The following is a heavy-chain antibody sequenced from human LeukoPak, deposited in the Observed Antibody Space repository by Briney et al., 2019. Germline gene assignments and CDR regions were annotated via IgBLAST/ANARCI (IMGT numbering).Heavy chain of an antibody. J-gene: IGHJ4*02. Sequence: PSETLSLTCSVSGGSISSNNYYWGWIRQPPGKGLEWIANIDYSGSTYYNPSIKSRVTISVDTSNNQFSLKVSSVTAADTAVYYCARRQYGDQYYFDHWGQGTLVTVSS. CDR3: ARRQYGDQYYFDH. D-gene: IGHD4-17*01. CDR1: GGSISSNNYY. CDR2: IDYSGST. V-gene: IGHV4-39*01.